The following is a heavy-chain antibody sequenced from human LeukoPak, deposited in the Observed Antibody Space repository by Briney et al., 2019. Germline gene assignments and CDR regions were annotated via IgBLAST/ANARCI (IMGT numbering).Heavy chain of an antibody. D-gene: IGHD6-19*01. CDR1: GGSISSYY. J-gene: IGHJ4*02. CDR2: IYYSGST. Sequence: PSETLSLTCTVSGGSISSYYWSWIRQPPGKGLEWIGYIYYSGSTNYNPSLKSRVTISVDTSKNQFSLELSSVTAADTAVYYCARVSSVSGVAGSVGSYYFDYWGQGTLVTVSS. CDR3: ARVSSVSGVAGSVGSYYFDY. V-gene: IGHV4-59*01.